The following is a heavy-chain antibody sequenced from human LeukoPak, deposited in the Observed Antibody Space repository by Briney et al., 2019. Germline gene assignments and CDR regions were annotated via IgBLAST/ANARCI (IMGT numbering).Heavy chain of an antibody. CDR3: AHTTTVVLGFDY. CDR2: IYWNDDE. Sequence: SGPTLVKPTQTLTLTCTFSGFSLSTSGVGVGWIRQPPGKALGWLAFIYWNDDEPYSPSLKSRLTITKDTSKNQVVLTMTNMYPVDTATYFCAHTTTVVLGFDYWGQGTLVTVSS. D-gene: IGHD4-11*01. J-gene: IGHJ4*02. V-gene: IGHV2-5*01. CDR1: GFSLSTSGVG.